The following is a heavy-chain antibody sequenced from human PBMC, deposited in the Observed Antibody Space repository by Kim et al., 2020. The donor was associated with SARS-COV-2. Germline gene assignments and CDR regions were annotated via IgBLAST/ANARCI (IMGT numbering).Heavy chain of an antibody. CDR1: GGSFSGYY. D-gene: IGHD3-22*01. Sequence: SETLSLTCAVYGGSFSGYYWSWIRQPPGKGLEWIGEINHSGSTNYNPSLKSRVTISVDTSKNQFSLKLSSVTAADTAVYYCARVFVYVSSGYYYGLSSTCFDYWGQGTLVTVSS. V-gene: IGHV4-34*01. CDR3: ARVFVYVSSGYYYGLSSTCFDY. J-gene: IGHJ4*02. CDR2: INHSGST.